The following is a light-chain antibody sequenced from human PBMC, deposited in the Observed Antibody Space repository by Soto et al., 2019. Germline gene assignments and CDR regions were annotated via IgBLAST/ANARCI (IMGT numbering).Light chain of an antibody. CDR2: GAS. J-gene: IGKJ1*01. CDR1: QSVSSSY. V-gene: IGKV3-20*01. Sequence: PGERATLSCRASQSVSSSYLAWYQQKPGQAPRLLIYGASSRATGIPDRFSGSGSGTDFTLTISRLEPEDFAVYYCQQYGSSPPWTFGQGTKVDIK. CDR3: QQYGSSPPWT.